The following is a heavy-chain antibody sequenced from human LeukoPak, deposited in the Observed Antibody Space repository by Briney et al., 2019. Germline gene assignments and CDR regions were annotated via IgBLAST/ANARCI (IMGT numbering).Heavy chain of an antibody. CDR1: GFSFSSYG. Sequence: PEGSLRLSCAASGFSFSSYGMHWVRQAPGKGLEWVAVISYDGSNKYYADSVKGRFTISRDNSKNTLYLQMNSLRTEDTAVYYCAKDSYSRSLDYWGQGTLVTVSS. D-gene: IGHD6-13*01. V-gene: IGHV3-30*18. J-gene: IGHJ4*02. CDR2: ISYDGSNK. CDR3: AKDSYSRSLDY.